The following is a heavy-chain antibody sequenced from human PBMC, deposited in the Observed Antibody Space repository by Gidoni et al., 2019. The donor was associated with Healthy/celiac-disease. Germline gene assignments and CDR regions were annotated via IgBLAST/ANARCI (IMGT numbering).Heavy chain of an antibody. CDR3: VPRNGLRVPPFSDY. V-gene: IGHV3-30*03. CDR1: GFTFSSYG. D-gene: IGHD3-3*02. Sequence: QVQLVESGGGVVQPGRSLRLSCAASGFTFSSYGMHWVRQAPGKGLEWVAVISYDGSNKYYADSVKGRFTISRDNSKNTLYLQMNSLRAEDTAVYYCVPRNGLRVPPFSDYWGQGTLVTVSS. J-gene: IGHJ4*02. CDR2: ISYDGSNK.